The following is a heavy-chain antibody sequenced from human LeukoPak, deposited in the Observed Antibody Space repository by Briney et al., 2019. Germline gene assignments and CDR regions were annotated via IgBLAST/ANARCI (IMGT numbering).Heavy chain of an antibody. CDR3: AKMTHIVVVPAASDPDY. CDR1: GFTFSSYS. Sequence: PGGSLRLSCAASGFTFSSYSMNWVRQAPGKGLEWVSYISSSSSTIYYADSVKGRFTISRDNSKNTLHLQMNSLRAEDTALYYCAKMTHIVVVPAASDPDYWSQGTLVTVSS. CDR2: ISSSSSTI. V-gene: IGHV3-48*01. D-gene: IGHD2-2*01. J-gene: IGHJ4*02.